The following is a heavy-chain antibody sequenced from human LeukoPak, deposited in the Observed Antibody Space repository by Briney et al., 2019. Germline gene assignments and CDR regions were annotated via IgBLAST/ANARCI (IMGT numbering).Heavy chain of an antibody. CDR2: ISGSGSSI. D-gene: IGHD4-17*01. Sequence: PGGSLRLSCAASGFTFSTCGMNWVRKAPGKGLEWVSFISGSGSSIYHADSVKGRFTISRDNSNNTLYLQVNSLRAEDTAVYYCAKDRYGDYSFDSWGQGALVTVSS. V-gene: IGHV3-23*01. J-gene: IGHJ4*02. CDR3: AKDRYGDYSFDS. CDR1: GFTFSTCG.